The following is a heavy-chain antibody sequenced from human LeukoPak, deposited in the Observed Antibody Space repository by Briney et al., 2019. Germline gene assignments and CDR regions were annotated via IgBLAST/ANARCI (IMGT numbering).Heavy chain of an antibody. CDR3: AREPIAARSRGYDYYYMDV. J-gene: IGHJ6*03. Sequence: ASVKVSCKVSGYTLTELSMHWVRQAPGKGLEWMGGFDPEDGETIYAQKFQGRVTMTEDTSTDTAYMELSSLRSEDTAVYYCAREPIAARSRGYDYYYMDVWGKGTTVTVSS. D-gene: IGHD6-6*01. CDR2: FDPEDGET. V-gene: IGHV1-24*01. CDR1: GYTLTELS.